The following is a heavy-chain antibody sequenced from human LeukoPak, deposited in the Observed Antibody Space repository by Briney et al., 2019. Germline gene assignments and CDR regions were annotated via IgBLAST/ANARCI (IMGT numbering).Heavy chain of an antibody. V-gene: IGHV1-8*03. CDR2: MNPNSGNT. CDR3: ARDIAGTTLGGWFDP. Sequence: ASVKVSCKASGHTFTSYDINWVRQAAGQGLEWMGWMNPNSGNTGYAQKFQGRVTITRNTSITTAFMELSSLTSEDTAVYYCARDIAGTTLGGWFDPWGQGTLITVSS. CDR1: GHTFTSYD. D-gene: IGHD1-1*01. J-gene: IGHJ5*02.